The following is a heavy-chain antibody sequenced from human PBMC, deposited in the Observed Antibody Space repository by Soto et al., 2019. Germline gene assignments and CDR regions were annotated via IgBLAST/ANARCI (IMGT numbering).Heavy chain of an antibody. Sequence: LKISCQGSGYSFTDYWINWVRQMPGKGLEWMGRIDPSDSYINYSPSFQGHVTISADNSVNTAYLQWRGLKASDTAMYHCTRSRSLLDAFDIWGQGTMVTVSS. CDR1: GYSFTDYW. V-gene: IGHV5-10-1*01. CDR2: IDPSDSYI. CDR3: TRSRSLLDAFDI. D-gene: IGHD3-10*01. J-gene: IGHJ3*02.